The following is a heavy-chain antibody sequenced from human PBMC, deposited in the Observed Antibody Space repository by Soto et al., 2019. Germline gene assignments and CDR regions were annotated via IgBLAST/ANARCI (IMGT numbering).Heavy chain of an antibody. CDR1: GFTFSNYG. CDR2: IWHDGNNK. V-gene: IGHV3-33*01. CDR3: ASDLVGASDSYGLDV. Sequence: GGSLRLSCAASGFTFSNYGMHWVRQAPGKGLEWVAIIWHDGNNKYYADSVRGRFIISRDNSKNRLYLQMNSLRAEDAAVYYCASDLVGASDSYGLDVWGQGTPVTVSS. J-gene: IGHJ6*02. D-gene: IGHD1-26*01.